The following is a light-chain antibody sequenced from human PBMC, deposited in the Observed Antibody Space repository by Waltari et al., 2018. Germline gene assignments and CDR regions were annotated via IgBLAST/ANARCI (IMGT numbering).Light chain of an antibody. CDR2: KAS. CDR3: QQYNTYPWT. Sequence: DIQMTQSPSTLSASVGDRVTITCRASQSFSIWVAWYQQKPGKAPKLLIYKASSLESGVPSRFSGSGSGTEVSLTISSLQPDDFATYYCQQYNTYPWTFGQGTKVEIK. CDR1: QSFSIW. V-gene: IGKV1-5*03. J-gene: IGKJ1*01.